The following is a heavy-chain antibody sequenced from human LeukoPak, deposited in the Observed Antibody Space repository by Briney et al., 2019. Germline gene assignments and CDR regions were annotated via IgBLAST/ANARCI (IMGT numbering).Heavy chain of an antibody. V-gene: IGHV3-21*01. CDR1: GFTFSSSS. CDR3: AREPSSAPMVPAPPDY. J-gene: IGHJ4*02. Sequence: GGSLRLSCAASGFTFSSSSMNWVRQAPGKGLEWVSSISSSSSYKYYADSVKGRFTISRDNAKNSLYLQMNSLRAEDTAVYYCAREPSSAPMVPAPPDYWGQRTLVTVSS. D-gene: IGHD3-10*01. CDR2: ISSSSSYK.